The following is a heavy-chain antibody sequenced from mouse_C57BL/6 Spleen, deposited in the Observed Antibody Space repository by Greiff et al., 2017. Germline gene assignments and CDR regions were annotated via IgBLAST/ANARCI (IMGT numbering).Heavy chain of an antibody. J-gene: IGHJ2*01. CDR3: ARGTYYDYD. V-gene: IGHV1-52*01. D-gene: IGHD2-4*01. Sequence: VQLVESGAELVRPGSSVKLSCKASGYTFTSYWMHWVKQRPIQGLEWIGNIDPSDSETHYNQKFKDKATLTADKSSSTAYMQLSSLTSEDSAVYYCARGTYYDYDWGQGTTLTVSS. CDR1: GYTFTSYW. CDR2: IDPSDSET.